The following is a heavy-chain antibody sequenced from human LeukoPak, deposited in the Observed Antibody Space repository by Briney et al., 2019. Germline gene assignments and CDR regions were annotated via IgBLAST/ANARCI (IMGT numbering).Heavy chain of an antibody. J-gene: IGHJ5*02. CDR2: ISGSGDST. V-gene: IGHV3-23*01. Sequence: GGSLRLSCAASGFNFDDYVMSWVRQAPGKGLEWVSAISGSGDSTYYADSVKGRFTISRDNSKNTLNLQMNSLRAEDTAVYYCARDLGQYYDTSDNWFDPWGQGTLVTVSS. CDR3: ARDLGQYYDTSDNWFDP. CDR1: GFNFDDYV. D-gene: IGHD3-22*01.